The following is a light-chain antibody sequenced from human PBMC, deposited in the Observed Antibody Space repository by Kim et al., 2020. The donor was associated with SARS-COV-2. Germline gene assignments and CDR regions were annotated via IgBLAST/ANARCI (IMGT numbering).Light chain of an antibody. J-gene: IGKJ3*01. CDR1: HSVTTY. Sequence: EIVLTQSPATLSLSPGERATLSCRASHSVTTYQAWYQQKPGQAPRLLIYGASNRATGIPARFSGSGSGTDFTLTISSLEPEDFAVYYCHHRGGGPPKRTFGPGTKVDIK. CDR2: GAS. V-gene: IGKV3-11*01. CDR3: HHRGGGPPKRT.